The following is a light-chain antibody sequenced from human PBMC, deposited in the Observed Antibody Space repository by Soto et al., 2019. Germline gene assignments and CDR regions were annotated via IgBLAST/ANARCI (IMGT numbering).Light chain of an antibody. V-gene: IGLV2-14*03. CDR1: RGKVGSFDY. Sequence: QSALTPPAAVSVSHGQSITIYCTGTRGKVGSFDYVSWYQVRADTAPKLIIYEVTSRPSGVSDRFSASKSGNTASLPISGLQAEDEADYFCASYSSGDPLHVFGTGTKVTVL. CDR3: ASYSSGDPLHV. J-gene: IGLJ1*01. CDR2: EVT.